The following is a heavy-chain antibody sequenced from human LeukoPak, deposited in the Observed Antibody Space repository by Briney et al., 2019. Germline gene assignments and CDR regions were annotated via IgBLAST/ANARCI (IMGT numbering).Heavy chain of an antibody. CDR1: GFTFDDYA. J-gene: IGHJ3*02. Sequence: GRSLRLSCAASGFTFDDYAMHWVRQAPGKGLEWVSGISWNSGSIGYADSVKGRFTISRDNAKNSLYLQMNSLRAEDMALYYCAKGSEYRLLLCAFDIWGQGTMVTVSS. CDR2: ISWNSGSI. V-gene: IGHV3-9*03. D-gene: IGHD2-2*01. CDR3: AKGSEYRLLLCAFDI.